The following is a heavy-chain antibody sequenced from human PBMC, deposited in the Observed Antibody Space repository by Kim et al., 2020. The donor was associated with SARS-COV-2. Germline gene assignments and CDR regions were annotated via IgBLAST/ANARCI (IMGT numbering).Heavy chain of an antibody. CDR1: GGSISCFY. D-gene: IGHD3-22*01. V-gene: IGHV4-59*01. CDR3: ARTAPRRSSTAYYFYGLDV. Sequence: SETLSLTCTVSGGSISCFYWSWVRQPPGKGLEWVAFLSYDGNTNYNPSLKSRVTISRDTSKNQFSLRVTSVSAADTAVYFCARTAPRRSSTAYYFYGLDVGGQGTTVIVSS. CDR2: LSYDGNT. J-gene: IGHJ6*02.